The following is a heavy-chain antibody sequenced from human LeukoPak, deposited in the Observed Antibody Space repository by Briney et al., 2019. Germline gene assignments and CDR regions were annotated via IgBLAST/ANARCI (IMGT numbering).Heavy chain of an antibody. Sequence: PGGSLRLSCTASGFTISNDWMSRVRRAPGKGLGWVGRIRRKTDGGTADYVAAVKGRFTISRDDTEKRLYLQMNSLRTEDTAVYYCTTEGDGYNKGYSWGQGTLVTVSS. D-gene: IGHD5-24*01. CDR2: IRRKTDGGTA. J-gene: IGHJ4*02. CDR3: TTEGDGYNKGYS. CDR1: GFTISNDW. V-gene: IGHV3-15*01.